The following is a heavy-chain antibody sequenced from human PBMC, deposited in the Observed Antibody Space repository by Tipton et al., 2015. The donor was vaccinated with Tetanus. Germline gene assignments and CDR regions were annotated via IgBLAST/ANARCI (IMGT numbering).Heavy chain of an antibody. V-gene: IGHV4-4*07. CDR1: GGSISSYY. D-gene: IGHD3-3*01. Sequence: LRLSCAVSGGSISSYYWSWIRQPAGKGLEWIGRIYTSGSTNYNPSLKSRVTMSVDTSKNQFSLKLSSVTAADTAVYYCARERGNYFGHYYYGMDVWGQGTTVTVSS. CDR3: ARERGNYFGHYYYGMDV. CDR2: IYTSGST. J-gene: IGHJ6*02.